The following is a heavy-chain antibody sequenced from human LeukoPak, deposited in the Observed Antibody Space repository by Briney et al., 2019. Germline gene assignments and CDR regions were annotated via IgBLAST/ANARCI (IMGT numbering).Heavy chain of an antibody. J-gene: IGHJ4*02. CDR3: ARSPDPGYDSRDTWKYYFDY. CDR1: GYTFTGYY. D-gene: IGHD3-22*01. V-gene: IGHV1-2*02. Sequence: EASVKVSCKASGYTFTGYYMHWVRQAPGQGLEWMGWINPNSGGTNYAQKFQGRVTMTRDTSISTAYMELSRLRSDDTAVYYCARSPDPGYDSRDTWKYYFDYWGQGTLVTVSS. CDR2: INPNSGGT.